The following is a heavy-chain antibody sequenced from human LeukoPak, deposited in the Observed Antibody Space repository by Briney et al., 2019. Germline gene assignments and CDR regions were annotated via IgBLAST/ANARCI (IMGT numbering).Heavy chain of an antibody. CDR2: IYYSGST. V-gene: IGHV4-59*01. D-gene: IGHD3-10*01. CDR1: GGSISSYY. Sequence: SETLSLTCTVSGGSISSYYWSWIRQRPGKGLEWIGYIYYSGSTNYNPSLKRRVTISVDTSKNQFSLKLSSVTAADTAVYYCARASADYYGSGSTPFDYWGQGTLVTVSS. J-gene: IGHJ4*02. CDR3: ARASADYYGSGSTPFDY.